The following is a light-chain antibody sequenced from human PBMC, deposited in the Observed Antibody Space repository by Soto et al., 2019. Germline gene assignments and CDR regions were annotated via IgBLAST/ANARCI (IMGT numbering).Light chain of an antibody. V-gene: IGLV9-49*01. CDR1: SGYSNYK. CDR2: VGTGGIVG. CDR3: GADHGSGSNFVSGV. J-gene: IGLJ2*01. Sequence: QLVLTQPPSASASLGASVTLTCTLSSGYSNYKVDWYQQRPGKGPRFVMRVGTGGIVGSKGDGIPDRFSVLGSGLNRYLTIKNIQEEDESDYHCGADHGSGSNFVSGVFGGGTKVTVL.